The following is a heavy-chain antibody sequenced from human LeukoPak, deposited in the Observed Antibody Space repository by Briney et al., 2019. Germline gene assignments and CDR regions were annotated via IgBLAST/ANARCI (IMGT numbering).Heavy chain of an antibody. CDR3: ARILDDAFDI. V-gene: IGHV3-7*03. Sequence: GGSLRLSCAASGFTFSNYWMSWVRQAPGKGLEWVANIKQDESERYYVDSVKGRFTISRDNAKDSLYLQMNSLRAEDTAVYYCARILDDAFDIWGQGTMVTVSS. CDR2: IKQDESER. D-gene: IGHD1-26*01. J-gene: IGHJ3*02. CDR1: GFTFSNYW.